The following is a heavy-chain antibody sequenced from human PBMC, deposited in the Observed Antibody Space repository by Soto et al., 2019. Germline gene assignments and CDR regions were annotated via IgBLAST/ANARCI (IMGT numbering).Heavy chain of an antibody. CDR3: ARACGPTFYYYCMDI. V-gene: IGHV4-31*03. J-gene: IGHJ6*02. Sequence: SETLSLTCTVSGGSISSGGYYWSWIRQHPGKGLEWIGYIYYSGSTYYNPSLKSRVTISVDTSKNQFSLKLSSVTAADTAVYYCARACGPTFYYYCMDIWGQGTTVTVSS. CDR1: GGSISSGGYY. CDR2: IYYSGST. D-gene: IGHD4-4*01.